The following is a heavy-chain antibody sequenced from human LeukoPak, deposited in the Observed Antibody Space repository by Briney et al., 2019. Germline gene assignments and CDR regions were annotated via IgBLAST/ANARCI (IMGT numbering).Heavy chain of an antibody. V-gene: IGHV3-7*01. CDR2: INQDGNEK. J-gene: IGHJ4*02. CDR1: GFTVSSNY. Sequence: GGSLRLSCAASGFTVSSNYMSWVRQAPGKGLEWVANINQDGNEKYYVDSVKGRFTISRDNAKNSLYLQMNSLRAEDTAVYYCASGLGLDYWGQGTLVTVSS. D-gene: IGHD3/OR15-3a*01. CDR3: ASGLGLDY.